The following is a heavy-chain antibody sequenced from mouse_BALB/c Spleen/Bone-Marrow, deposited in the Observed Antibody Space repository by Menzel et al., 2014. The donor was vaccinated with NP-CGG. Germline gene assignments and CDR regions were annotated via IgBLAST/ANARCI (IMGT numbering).Heavy chain of an antibody. Sequence: QVQLKQSGPELVKPGASVRISCKASNYTFTTYYIYWVKQRPGQGLEWIGRIYPGNVNTKYNEKFKAKATLTADKSSSTAYMQLSSLTSEDSAVYFCARSRYGSYYGYWGQGTPLTVSS. D-gene: IGHD1-1*01. V-gene: IGHV1S56*01. CDR1: NYTFTTYY. CDR3: ARSRYGSYYGY. CDR2: IYPGNVNT. J-gene: IGHJ2*01.